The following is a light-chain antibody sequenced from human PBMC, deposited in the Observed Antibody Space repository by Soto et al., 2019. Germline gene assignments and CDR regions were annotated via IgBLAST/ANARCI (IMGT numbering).Light chain of an antibody. V-gene: IGLV1-40*01. Sequence: QSVLTQPPSVSGAPGQRVTISCTGRSSNIGAGYDVHWYQQLPGTAPKLLIYGNSNRPSGVPDRFSGSKSGTSASLAITGLQAEDEADSYCQSYDSSLSGPVVFGGGTKLTVL. CDR3: QSYDSSLSGPVV. J-gene: IGLJ2*01. CDR2: GNS. CDR1: SSNIGAGYD.